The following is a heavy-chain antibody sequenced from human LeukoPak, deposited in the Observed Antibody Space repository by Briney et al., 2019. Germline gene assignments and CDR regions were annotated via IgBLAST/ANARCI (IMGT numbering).Heavy chain of an antibody. V-gene: IGHV3-21*01. CDR2: ISSSSSYI. D-gene: IGHD5-18*01. CDR1: GFTFSSYS. Sequence: GGSLSLSCAASGFTFSSYSMNWVRPAPGKGLEWVSSISSSSSYIYYADSVKGRFTISRDNAKNSLYLQMNSLRAEDTAVYYCARDGDSYGYFDYWGQGTLVTVSS. J-gene: IGHJ4*02. CDR3: ARDGDSYGYFDY.